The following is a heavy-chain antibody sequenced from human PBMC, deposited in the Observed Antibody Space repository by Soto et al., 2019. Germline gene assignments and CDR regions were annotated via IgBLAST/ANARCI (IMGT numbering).Heavy chain of an antibody. Sequence: QVQLQESGPGLVKPSETLSLTCTVSGGSISSYYWSWIRQPPGKGLEWIGYIYYSGSTNYNPSLKSRVPISVDTSKTQFSRKLSSVTAADTAVYYCARVYGDYPYLDAFDIWGQGTMVTVSS. D-gene: IGHD4-17*01. J-gene: IGHJ3*02. V-gene: IGHV4-59*01. CDR2: IYYSGST. CDR1: GGSISSYY. CDR3: ARVYGDYPYLDAFDI.